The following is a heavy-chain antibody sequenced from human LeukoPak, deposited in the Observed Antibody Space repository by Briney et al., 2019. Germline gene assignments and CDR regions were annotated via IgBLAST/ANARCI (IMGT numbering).Heavy chain of an antibody. J-gene: IGHJ6*03. V-gene: IGHV3-64*01. D-gene: IGHD4-17*01. CDR3: ARVDGDYKNYYYYYMDV. Sequence: PGGSLRLSCAASGFTFSSYAMHWVRQAPGKGLEYVSAISSNGGSTYYANSVKGRFTISRDNSKNTLYLQMGSLRAEDMAVYDCARVDGDYKNYYYYYMDVWGKGTTVTISS. CDR2: ISSNGGST. CDR1: GFTFSSYA.